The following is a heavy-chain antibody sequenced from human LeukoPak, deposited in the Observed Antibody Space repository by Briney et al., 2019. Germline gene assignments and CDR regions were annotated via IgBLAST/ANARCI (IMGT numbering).Heavy chain of an antibody. J-gene: IGHJ6*03. CDR3: ASNGGSTPPSYYYYYYYYMDV. CDR2: ISGSGGST. Sequence: TGGSLRLSCAASGFTFSSYAMSWVRQAPGKGLEWVSAISGSGGSTYYADSVKGRFTISGDNSKNTLYLQMNSLRAEDTAVYYCASNGGSTPPSYYYYYYYYMDVWGKGTTVTVSS. V-gene: IGHV3-23*01. D-gene: IGHD3-16*01. CDR1: GFTFSSYA.